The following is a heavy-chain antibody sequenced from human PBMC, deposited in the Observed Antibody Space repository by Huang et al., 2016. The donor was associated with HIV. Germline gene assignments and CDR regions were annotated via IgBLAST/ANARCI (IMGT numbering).Heavy chain of an antibody. CDR3: ARLYFPTASSSYWASPRFFVY. V-gene: IGHV4-34*01. Sequence: QVQLQQRGAGLLTPSETLHVTCAVYGGSFSGYYWSWFRQPPGKGLEWMWEINDSGSTSYCAALSRRVTISVDTSRQQFSLWLSSVTAAETAVYDCARLYFPTASSSYWASPRFFVYRGQRTLITVSS. CDR1: GGSFSGYY. J-gene: IGHJ4*02. CDR2: INDSGST. D-gene: IGHD3-22*01.